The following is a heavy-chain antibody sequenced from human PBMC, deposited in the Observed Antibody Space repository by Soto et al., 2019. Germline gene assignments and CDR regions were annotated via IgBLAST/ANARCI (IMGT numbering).Heavy chain of an antibody. Sequence: QITLKESGPTLVKPTQTLTLTCTFSGFSLSTSGVGVGWIRQPPGKALEWLALIYWDDDKSYSPSLKSRLTITKDSSKNQVVLTMTNMDPVDTATYYCAHRSSGNWFDPWGQGTLVTVSS. CDR3: AHRSSGNWFDP. J-gene: IGHJ5*02. CDR1: GFSLSTSGVG. CDR2: IYWDDDK. V-gene: IGHV2-5*02.